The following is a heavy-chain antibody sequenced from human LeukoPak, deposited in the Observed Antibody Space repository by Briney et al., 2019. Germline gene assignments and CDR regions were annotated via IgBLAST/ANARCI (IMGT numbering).Heavy chain of an antibody. CDR1: GFTFSSYA. CDR3: ARQNSGFIAAAGRFDY. CDR2: IYYSGST. Sequence: GSLRLSCAASGFTFSSYAMSWVRQAPGKGLEWIGSIYYSGSTCYNPSLKSRVTISVDTSKNQFSLKLSSVTAADTAVYYCARQNSGFIAAAGRFDYWGQGTLVTVSS. D-gene: IGHD6-13*01. V-gene: IGHV4-39*01. J-gene: IGHJ4*02.